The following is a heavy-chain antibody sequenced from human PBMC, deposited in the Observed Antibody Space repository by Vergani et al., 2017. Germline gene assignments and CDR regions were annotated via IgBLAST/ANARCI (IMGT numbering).Heavy chain of an antibody. Sequence: QVQLQESGPGLVKPSQTLSLTCTVSGGSISSGSYYWSWIRQPAGKGLEWIGRIYTSGSTNFNPSLKSRVTISVDTSKNQFSLKLSSVTAADTAVYYCARRRITMIVGNWFDPWGQGTLVTVSS. D-gene: IGHD3-22*01. J-gene: IGHJ5*02. CDR1: GGSISSGSYY. CDR2: IYTSGST. V-gene: IGHV4-61*02. CDR3: ARRRITMIVGNWFDP.